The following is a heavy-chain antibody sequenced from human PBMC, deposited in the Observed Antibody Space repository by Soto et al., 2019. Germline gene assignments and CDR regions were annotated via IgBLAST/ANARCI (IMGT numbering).Heavy chain of an antibody. Sequence: QVQLQQGGAGLLKPSETLSLTCAAHNWYFTVYFWTWIRQSPGWGLEWIGEINHRGGDTYNPSLRSRVTNSIDTSKNNFSLSLRSLTAADTAVYNRISSGMTYAFLSGPHPFNPWGHGTLITVSS. J-gene: IGHJ5*02. D-gene: IGHD1-1*01. CDR1: NWYFTVYF. CDR3: ISSGMTYAFLSGPHPFNP. CDR2: INHRGGD. V-gene: IGHV4-34*02.